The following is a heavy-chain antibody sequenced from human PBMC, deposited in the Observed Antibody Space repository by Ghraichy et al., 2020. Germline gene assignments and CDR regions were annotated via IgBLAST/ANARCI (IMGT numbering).Heavy chain of an antibody. CDR3: ERDLTGGYGADY. CDR1: GGTFSSYA. Sequence: SVKVSCKASGGTFSSYAISWVRQAPGQGLEWMGRIIPILGIANYAQKFQGRVTITADKSTSTAYMELSSLRSEDTAVYYCERDLTGGYGADYWGQGTLVTVSS. D-gene: IGHD7-27*01. J-gene: IGHJ4*02. CDR2: IIPILGIA. V-gene: IGHV1-69*04.